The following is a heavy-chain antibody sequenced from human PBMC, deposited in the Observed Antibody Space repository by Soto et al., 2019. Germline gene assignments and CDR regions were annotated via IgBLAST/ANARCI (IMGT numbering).Heavy chain of an antibody. J-gene: IGHJ4*02. CDR3: AVERGTTAIFDY. CDR2: VYYSGST. CDR1: GGSISSADSY. D-gene: IGHD4-17*01. Sequence: QVQLQESGPGLVMPSQTLSLTCTVSGGSISSADSYWSWIRQPPGKGLEWIGYVYYSGSTSYNPSLRSRLSISVDTPKNQFSLKLTSVTAADTAVYYCAVERGTTAIFDYWGQGIPVTVSS. V-gene: IGHV4-30-4*01.